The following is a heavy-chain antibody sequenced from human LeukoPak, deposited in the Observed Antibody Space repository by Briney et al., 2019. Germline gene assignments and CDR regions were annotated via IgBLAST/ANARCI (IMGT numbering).Heavy chain of an antibody. Sequence: GGSLRLSCAASGFTFSASAMNWVRQAPAKGLEWVSSVNGGGSSTYYADSVKGRFTISRDNSRNTLYLQMNSLRVEDTAVYYCAKADCSSTSCYGKNWGQGTLVTVSS. CDR2: VNGGGSST. J-gene: IGHJ4*02. CDR3: AKADCSSTSCYGKN. CDR1: GFTFSASA. V-gene: IGHV3-23*01. D-gene: IGHD2-2*01.